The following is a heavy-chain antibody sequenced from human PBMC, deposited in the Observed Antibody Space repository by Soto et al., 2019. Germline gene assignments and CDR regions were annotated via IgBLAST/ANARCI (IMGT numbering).Heavy chain of an antibody. CDR3: SSDLAQLGTY. CDR1: GVTFSSYE. J-gene: IGHJ4*02. D-gene: IGHD5-18*01. Sequence: GGYLGLSCAASGVTFSSYEMKCVRQAPGKGLEWVSYISSSGSTIYYADSVKGRFTISRDNAKNSLYLQMNSLRAEDTAVYYCSSDLAQLGTYRGQGSMVVLSA. CDR2: ISSSGSTI. V-gene: IGHV3-48*03.